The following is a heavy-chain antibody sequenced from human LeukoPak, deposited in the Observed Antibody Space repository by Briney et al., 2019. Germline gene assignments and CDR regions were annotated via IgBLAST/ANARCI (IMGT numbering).Heavy chain of an antibody. D-gene: IGHD3-3*01. J-gene: IGHJ4*02. Sequence: GGSLRLSCAVSGFTFSSYSMSWVRQAPGKGLEWVSSISSSRSYIYYADSVKGRFTISRDNAKNSLYLQMNSLRAEDTAVYYCARDYDFWSGLDCWGQGTLVTVSS. CDR1: GFTFSSYS. CDR3: ARDYDFWSGLDC. CDR2: ISSSRSYI. V-gene: IGHV3-21*01.